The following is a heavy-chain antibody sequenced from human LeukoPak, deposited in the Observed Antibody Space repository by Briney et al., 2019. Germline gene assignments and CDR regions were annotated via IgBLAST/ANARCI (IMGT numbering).Heavy chain of an antibody. J-gene: IGHJ3*02. Sequence: GGSLRLSCAASGFTFDDYAMHWVRQAPGKGLEWVSGISWNSGSIGYADSVKGRFTISRDNAENSLYVQMNSLRVEDTAVYYCARGRNYYYDSMPPEDEAFDIWGQGTMVTVSS. CDR2: ISWNSGSI. CDR3: ARGRNYYYDSMPPEDEAFDI. CDR1: GFTFDDYA. V-gene: IGHV3-9*01. D-gene: IGHD3-22*01.